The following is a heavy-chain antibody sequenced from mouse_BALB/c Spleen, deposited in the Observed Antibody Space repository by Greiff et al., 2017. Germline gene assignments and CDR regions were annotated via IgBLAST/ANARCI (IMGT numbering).Heavy chain of an antibody. D-gene: IGHD1-1*01. CDR3: ARGYGSYWYFDD. V-gene: IGHV5-17*02. J-gene: IGHJ1*01. CDR2: ISSGSSTI. Sequence: EVQLVESGGGLVQPGGSRKLSCAASGFTFSSFGMHWVRQAPEKGLEWVAYISSGSSTIYYADTVKGRFTISRDNPKNTLFLQMTSLRSEDTAMYYCARGYGSYWYFDDWGAGTTVTVSS. CDR1: GFTFSSFG.